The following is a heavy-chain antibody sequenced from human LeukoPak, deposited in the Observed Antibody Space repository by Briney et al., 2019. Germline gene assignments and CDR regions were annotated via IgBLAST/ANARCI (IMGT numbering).Heavy chain of an antibody. D-gene: IGHD2-2*01. V-gene: IGHV4-59*08. CDR2: IYYSGST. CDR3: ARRSSRGTRMYAFDI. CDR1: GGSISSYY. Sequence: SETLSLTCTVSGGSISSYYWSWIRQTPGKGLEWSGYIYYSGSTNYNPSLKSRVTISVDTSKNKFSLKLSFVTAADTAVYYCARRSSRGTRMYAFDIWGQGTMVTVSS. J-gene: IGHJ3*02.